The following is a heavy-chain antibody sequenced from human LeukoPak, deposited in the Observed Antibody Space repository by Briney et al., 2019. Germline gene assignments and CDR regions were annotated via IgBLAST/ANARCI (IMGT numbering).Heavy chain of an antibody. J-gene: IGHJ4*02. V-gene: IGHV3-48*03. D-gene: IGHD3-16*01. CDR1: GFTFSSYE. CDR2: ISSSGSTI. Sequence: GGSLRLSCAASGFTFSSYEINWVRQAPGKGLEWVSYISSSGSTIYYADSVKGRFTISRDNAKNSLYLQMNSLRAEDTAVYYCARGGDTFSSVHYWGQGTLVTVSS. CDR3: ARGGDTFSSVHY.